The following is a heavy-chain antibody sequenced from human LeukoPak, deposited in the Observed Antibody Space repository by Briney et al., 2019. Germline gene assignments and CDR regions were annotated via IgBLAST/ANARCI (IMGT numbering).Heavy chain of an antibody. J-gene: IGHJ4*02. CDR2: ISSSSSYI. V-gene: IGHV3-21*04. CDR3: AKDLSVVVVAATPVDY. CDR1: GFTFSSYT. D-gene: IGHD2-15*01. Sequence: GGSLRLSCAASGFTFSSYTMNWVRQAPGKGLEWVSSISSSSSYIYYADSVKGRFTISRDNSKNTLYLQMNSLRAEDTAVYYCAKDLSVVVVAATPVDYWGQGTLVTVSS.